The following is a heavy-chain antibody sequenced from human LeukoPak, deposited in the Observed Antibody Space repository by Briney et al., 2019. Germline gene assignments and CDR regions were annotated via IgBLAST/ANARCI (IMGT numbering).Heavy chain of an antibody. V-gene: IGHV4-59*01. J-gene: IGHJ4*02. D-gene: IGHD3-22*01. Sequence: PSETLSLTCTVSGGSISSYYWSWIRQPPGKGLEWIGYIYYSGSTNYNPSLKSRVTISVDTSKNQFSLKLSSVTAADTAVYYCARGAPGDSSGYTFDYWGQGTLVTVSS. CDR3: ARGAPGDSSGYTFDY. CDR1: GGSISSYY. CDR2: IYYSGST.